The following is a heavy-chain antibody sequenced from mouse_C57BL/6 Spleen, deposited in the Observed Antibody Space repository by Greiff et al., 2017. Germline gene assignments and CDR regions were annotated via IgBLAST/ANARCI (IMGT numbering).Heavy chain of an antibody. CDR2: ISDGGSYT. D-gene: IGHD1-1*01. V-gene: IGHV5-4*01. Sequence: EVQLVESGGGLVKPGGSLKLSCAASGFTFSSYAMSWVRQTPEKRLEWVATISDGGSYTYYPDNVKGRFTISRDNAKNNLYLQMSHLKSEDTAMYYCARDYYGSSYSYCDYWGEGTTLTVSS. CDR3: ARDYYGSSYSYCDY. CDR1: GFTFSSYA. J-gene: IGHJ2*01.